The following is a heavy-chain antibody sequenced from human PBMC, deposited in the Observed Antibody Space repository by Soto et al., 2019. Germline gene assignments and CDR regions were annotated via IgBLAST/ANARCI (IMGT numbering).Heavy chain of an antibody. Sequence: ESLSLSCRVSGVSISGSYWSWIRQSPGKGLEWLGYVYYTGSTNYSPSLRSRVSISVDTSKNEFSLRLSSVTAADTAVYFCARSVAVPGAHIDYWGQGTQVTVSS. D-gene: IGHD6-19*01. J-gene: IGHJ4*02. V-gene: IGHV4-59*01. CDR3: ARSVAVPGAHIDY. CDR1: GVSISGSY. CDR2: VYYTGST.